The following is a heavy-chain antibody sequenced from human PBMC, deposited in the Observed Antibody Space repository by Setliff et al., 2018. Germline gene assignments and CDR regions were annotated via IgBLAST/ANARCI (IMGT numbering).Heavy chain of an antibody. D-gene: IGHD3-10*01. CDR3: ARSLSSGSYWNPRPFYSDS. Sequence: SETLSLTCTVSGDSIYNHFWSWVRQPPGKGLEWIGYIYSTGSTNYNPSLKSRVAISIDTSKNQFSLKVNSVTAADTAVYFCARSLSSGSYWNPRPFYSDSWGQGTLVTVSS. CDR2: IYSTGST. CDR1: GDSIYNHF. V-gene: IGHV4-4*08. J-gene: IGHJ4*02.